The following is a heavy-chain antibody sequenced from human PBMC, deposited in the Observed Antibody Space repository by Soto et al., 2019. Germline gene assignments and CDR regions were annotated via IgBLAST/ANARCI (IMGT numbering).Heavy chain of an antibody. D-gene: IGHD6-6*01. J-gene: IGHJ5*02. CDR1: GFTFSDYY. CDR2: ISSSSSYT. CDR3: ARDRRIAARPNWFDP. V-gene: IGHV3-11*06. Sequence: GSLRLSCAASGFTFSDYYMSWIRQAPGKGLEWVSYISSSSSYTNYADSVKGRFTISRDNAKNSLYLQMNSPRAEDTAVYYCARDRRIAARPNWFDPWGQGTLVTVSS.